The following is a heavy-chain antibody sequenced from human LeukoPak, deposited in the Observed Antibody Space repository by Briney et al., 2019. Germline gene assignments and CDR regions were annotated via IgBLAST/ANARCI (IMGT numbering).Heavy chain of an antibody. Sequence: ASVTVSFTPSVYTFTTYGISWVRPAPGQGGEGMGWIRAYNGNTNYAQKVQGRVTMTRDTSTSTAYMELRSLTSDDTAVYYCARESEYSRSVVMEYWGQGTLVTVSS. CDR2: IRAYNGNT. CDR1: VYTFTTYG. J-gene: IGHJ4*02. V-gene: IGHV1-18*01. CDR3: ARESEYSRSVVMEY. D-gene: IGHD6-6*01.